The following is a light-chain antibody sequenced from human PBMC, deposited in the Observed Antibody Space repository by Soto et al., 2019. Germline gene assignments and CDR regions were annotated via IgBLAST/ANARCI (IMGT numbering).Light chain of an antibody. CDR2: GAS. CDR1: QSISSSY. Sequence: EIVLTQSPGTLSLFPGERATLSCRASQSISSSYLAWYQQKPGQAPRLLLYGASSRATGIPDRFSGAGSATDFTLTISRLEPEDFAVYYCHHYGSAPAWTFGQGTKVEIK. CDR3: HHYGSAPAWT. J-gene: IGKJ1*01. V-gene: IGKV3-20*01.